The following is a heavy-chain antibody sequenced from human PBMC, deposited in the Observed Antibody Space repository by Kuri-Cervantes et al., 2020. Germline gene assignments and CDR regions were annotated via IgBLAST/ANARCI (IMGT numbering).Heavy chain of an antibody. CDR3: ARVIAAWYYGMDV. Sequence: SETLSLTCTVSGGSISSGDYYWSWIRQPPGKGLEWIGYIYYSGSTNYNPSLKSRVTISVDTSKNQFSLKLSSVTAADTAVYYCARVIAAWYYGMDVWGQGNTVTGAS. V-gene: IGHV4-61*08. CDR2: IYYSGST. CDR1: GGSISSGDYY. J-gene: IGHJ6*02. D-gene: IGHD6-25*01.